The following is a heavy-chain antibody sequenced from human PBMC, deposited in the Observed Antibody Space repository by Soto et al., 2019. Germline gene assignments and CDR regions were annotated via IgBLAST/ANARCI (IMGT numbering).Heavy chain of an antibody. CDR3: ARGPPTTVTTFNPLFDY. V-gene: IGHV4-34*01. D-gene: IGHD4-17*01. CDR1: GGSVSSYY. CDR2: INHSGST. Sequence: SGTMYLSCTVSGGSVSSYYWGWSRRRPGKGLEWIGEINHSGSTNYNPSLKSRLTISVDTSKNPFPLKRASVTAADTAVYYCARGPPTTVTTFNPLFDYWGQGTLVAVSS. J-gene: IGHJ4*02.